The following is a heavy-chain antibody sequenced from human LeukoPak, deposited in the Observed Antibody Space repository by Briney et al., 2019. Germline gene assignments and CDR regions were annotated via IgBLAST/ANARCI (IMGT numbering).Heavy chain of an antibody. V-gene: IGHV3-11*04. CDR1: GFTFSDYY. CDR3: ASIQVVVTDLDI. Sequence: GGSLRLSCAASGFTFSDYYMSWIRQAPGKGLEWVSYISSSGSTIYYADSVKGRFTISRDNSKNTLYLQMNSLRAEDTAVYYCASIQVVVTDLDIWGQGTMVTVSS. J-gene: IGHJ3*02. CDR2: ISSSGSTI. D-gene: IGHD3-22*01.